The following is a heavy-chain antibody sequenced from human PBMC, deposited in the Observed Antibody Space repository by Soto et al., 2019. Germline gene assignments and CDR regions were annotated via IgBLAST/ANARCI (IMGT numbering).Heavy chain of an antibody. CDR2: NSAYNGNT. D-gene: IGHD3-16*01. J-gene: IGHJ4*02. V-gene: IGHV1-18*01. CDR3: ASTLMITCGGPIDY. CDR1: GYTFTSYG. Sequence: ASVKVSCKASGYTFTSYGISWVRQAPGQGLEWMGWNSAYNGNTNYAQKLQGRVTMTTDTSTSTAYMELRSLRSDDTAVYYCASTLMITCGGPIDYWDQGTLVTVSS.